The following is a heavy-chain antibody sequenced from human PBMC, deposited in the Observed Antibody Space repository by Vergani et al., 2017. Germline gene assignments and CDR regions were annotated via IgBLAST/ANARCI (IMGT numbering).Heavy chain of an antibody. CDR1: GGSFSGYY. J-gene: IGHJ6*03. CDR3: ARANRNRRGTYYYYMDV. D-gene: IGHD2/OR15-2a*01. CDR2: INHSGST. V-gene: IGHV4-34*01. Sequence: QVQLQQWGAGLLKPSETLSLTCAVYGGSFSGYYWSWIRQPPGKGLEWIGEINHSGSTNYNPSLKSRVTISVDTSKNQFSLKLSSVTAADTAVYYCARANRNRRGTYYYYMDVWGKGTTVTVSS.